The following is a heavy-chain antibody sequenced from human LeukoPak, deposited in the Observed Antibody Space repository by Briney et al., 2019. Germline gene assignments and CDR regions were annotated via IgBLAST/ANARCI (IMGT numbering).Heavy chain of an antibody. CDR1: GFTFSSYA. Sequence: GGSLRLSCAASGFTFSSYAMHWVRQAPGKGLEWVAVISYDGSNKYYADSVKGRFTISRDNSKNTLYLQMNSLRAEDTAVYYCARDWWIQLWEGLFDYWGQGTLVTVSS. CDR2: ISYDGSNK. CDR3: ARDWWIQLWEGLFDY. J-gene: IGHJ4*02. V-gene: IGHV3-30*04. D-gene: IGHD5-18*01.